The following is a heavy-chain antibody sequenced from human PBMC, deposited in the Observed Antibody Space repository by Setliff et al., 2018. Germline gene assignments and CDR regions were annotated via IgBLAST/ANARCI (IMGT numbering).Heavy chain of an antibody. V-gene: IGHV5-51*01. CDR3: ARRASAHDWFDP. CDR2: IYPGDSDT. Sequence: PGESLTISCKASGYSFTTNWIGWVRQMPGKGLEWMGIIYPGDSDTIYSPSFQGQVTISADKTLSTAYLQWSSLKASDTAIYYCARRASAHDWFDPWGQGTLVTV. CDR1: GYSFTTNW. J-gene: IGHJ5*02.